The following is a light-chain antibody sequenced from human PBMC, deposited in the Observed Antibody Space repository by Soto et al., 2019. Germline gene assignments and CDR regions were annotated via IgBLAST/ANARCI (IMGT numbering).Light chain of an antibody. V-gene: IGKV3D-15*01. CDR3: QQYNNWFSIT. J-gene: IGKJ5*01. CDR1: QSVSSSY. CDR2: DAS. Sequence: EIVFTQSPCTLSLSPGERATLSCRASQSVSSSYLAWYQQKPGQAPRLVIYDASTRATGIPARFSGSGSGTEFTLTITGLQSEDFAVYYCQQYNNWFSITFGRGTRLEIK.